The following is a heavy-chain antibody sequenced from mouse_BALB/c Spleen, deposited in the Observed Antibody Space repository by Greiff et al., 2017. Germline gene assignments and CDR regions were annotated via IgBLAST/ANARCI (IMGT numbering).Heavy chain of an antibody. Sequence: EVQVVESGGGLVKPGGSLKLSCAASGFTFSDYYMYWVRQTPEKRLEWVATISDGGSYTYYPDSVKGRFTISRDNAKNNLYLQMSSLKSEDTAMYYCARDRGYYDAPFAYWGQGTLVTVSA. CDR2: ISDGGSYT. D-gene: IGHD2-3*01. J-gene: IGHJ3*01. CDR1: GFTFSDYY. CDR3: ARDRGYYDAPFAY. V-gene: IGHV5-4*02.